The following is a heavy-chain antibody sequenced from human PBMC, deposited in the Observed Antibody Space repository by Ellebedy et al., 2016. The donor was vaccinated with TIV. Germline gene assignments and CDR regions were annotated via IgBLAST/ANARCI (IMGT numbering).Heavy chain of an antibody. CDR1: GYIFTSQW. Sequence: GESLKISCKASGYIFTSQWIGWVRQMPGKGLEWMGIFYPGDSDTRYSSSFQGQVTMSSDNSITTAYLHWSSLKASDTAMYYCARRVLTGYYFFDIWGQGTMVTVSS. D-gene: IGHD3-9*01. CDR2: FYPGDSDT. J-gene: IGHJ3*02. V-gene: IGHV5-51*01. CDR3: ARRVLTGYYFFDI.